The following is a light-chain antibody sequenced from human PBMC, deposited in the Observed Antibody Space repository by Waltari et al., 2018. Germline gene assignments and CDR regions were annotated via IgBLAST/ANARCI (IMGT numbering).Light chain of an antibody. CDR3: LQDYNYPFT. Sequence: ATQITLPPSLLSAHVAHIRTITCRASQGIRNDLVWYQQKPGKAPKLLIYAASSLQSGVPSRFSGSGSGTDFTLTISSLQPEDFATYYCLQDYNYPFTFGQGTRLEIK. CDR2: AAS. V-gene: IGKV1-6*01. J-gene: IGKJ5*01. CDR1: QGIRND.